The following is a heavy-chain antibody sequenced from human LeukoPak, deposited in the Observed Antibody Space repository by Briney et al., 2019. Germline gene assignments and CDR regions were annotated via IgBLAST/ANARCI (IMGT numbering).Heavy chain of an antibody. CDR1: GFPFGSYG. Sequence: GGSLRLSCAASGFPFGSYGMHWIRQVPGKGLEWVAFIRYHGSDASYADSVKGRFTISRDNSRNSLFLQMNSLRPEDTALYFCAKHRTIFGVVQKPYFDYWGQGALVTVSS. CDR3: AKHRTIFGVVQKPYFDY. V-gene: IGHV3-30*02. CDR2: IRYHGSDA. D-gene: IGHD3-3*01. J-gene: IGHJ4*02.